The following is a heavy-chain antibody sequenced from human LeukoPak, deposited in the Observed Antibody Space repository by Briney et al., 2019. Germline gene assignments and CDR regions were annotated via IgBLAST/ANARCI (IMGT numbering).Heavy chain of an antibody. J-gene: IGHJ3*02. D-gene: IGHD1-26*01. CDR1: GGSFSGYY. V-gene: IGHV4-34*01. CDR3: ASPSRVGAFDI. Sequence: SETLSLTCAVYGGSFSGYYWSWIRQPPGKGLEWIGEINHSGSTNYNPSLKSRVTISVETSKNQYSLKLSSVTAADTAVYYCASPSRVGAFDIWGQGTMVTVSS. CDR2: INHSGST.